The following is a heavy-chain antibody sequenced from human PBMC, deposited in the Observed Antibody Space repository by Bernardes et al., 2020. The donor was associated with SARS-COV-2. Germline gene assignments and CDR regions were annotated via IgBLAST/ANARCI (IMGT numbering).Heavy chain of an antibody. V-gene: IGHV3-30-3*01. Sequence: GGSLRLSCAASGFTFSSYAMHWVRQAPGKGLEWVAVISYDGSNKYYADSVKGRFTISRDNSKNTLYLQMNSLRAEDTAVYYCARDHPGLYGDYVYTSFYGMDVWGQGTTVTVSS. CDR1: GFTFSSYA. J-gene: IGHJ6*02. CDR3: ARDHPGLYGDYVYTSFYGMDV. D-gene: IGHD4-17*01. CDR2: ISYDGSNK.